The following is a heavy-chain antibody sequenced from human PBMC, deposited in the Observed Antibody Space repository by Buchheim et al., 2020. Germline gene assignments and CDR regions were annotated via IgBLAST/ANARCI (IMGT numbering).Heavy chain of an antibody. D-gene: IGHD3-10*01. CDR3: ARTYFYDSGSFYNFDY. J-gene: IGHJ4*02. V-gene: IGHV2-70*13. CDR2: INWDDDK. CDR1: GFSLNTNGMC. Sequence: QVTLRESGPALVTPTQTLTLTCTFSGFSLNTNGMCVNCIRQPPGKAPEWPALINWDDDKFYSPPLKTRLTISKDASKNQVVLTMTNVDPVDTATYYCARTYFYDSGSFYNFDYWGQGTL.